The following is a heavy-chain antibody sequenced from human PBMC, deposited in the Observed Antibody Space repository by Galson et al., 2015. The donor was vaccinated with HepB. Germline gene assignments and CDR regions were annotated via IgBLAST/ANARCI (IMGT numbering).Heavy chain of an antibody. CDR2: IKSITDGGTV. D-gene: IGHD1-7*01. V-gene: IGHV3-15*01. Sequence: SLRLSCAASGFTFSNAWMRWVRQAPGKGLEWVGRIKSITDGGTVEYAAPVKGRFAISRDDSKNTLYLQMNSLKTEDTAVYYCATDRMELRQAYYYYGMDVWGQGTTVTVSS. J-gene: IGHJ6*02. CDR3: ATDRMELRQAYYYYGMDV. CDR1: GFTFSNAW.